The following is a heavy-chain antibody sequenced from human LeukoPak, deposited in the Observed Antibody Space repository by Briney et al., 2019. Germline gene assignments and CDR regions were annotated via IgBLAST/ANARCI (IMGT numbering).Heavy chain of an antibody. CDR3: ARDGSGGSYTD. CDR2: IYHSGST. D-gene: IGHD1-26*01. Sequence: SETLSLTCTVSGYSISSGYYWGWIRQPPGKGLEWIGSIYHSGSTYYNPSLKSRVTISVDTSKNQFSLKLSSVTAADTAVYYCARDGSGGSYTDWGQGTLVTVSS. J-gene: IGHJ4*02. V-gene: IGHV4-38-2*02. CDR1: GYSISSGYY.